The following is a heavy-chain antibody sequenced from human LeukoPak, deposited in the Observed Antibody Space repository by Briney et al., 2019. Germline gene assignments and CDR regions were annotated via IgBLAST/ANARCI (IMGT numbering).Heavy chain of an antibody. CDR1: GYTFPSYG. CDR2: SSANNGDT. CDR3: ARASHVARDDF. D-gene: IGHD3-10*02. V-gene: IGHV1-18*01. J-gene: IGHJ4*01. Sequence: ASVKVSCKASGYTFPSYGISWVRQAPGQGLEWMGWSSANNGDTDYAQKFQDRVTMTTDTSTSTAYMELRSLRSGDTAVYYCARASHVARDDFWGQATPLTAPS.